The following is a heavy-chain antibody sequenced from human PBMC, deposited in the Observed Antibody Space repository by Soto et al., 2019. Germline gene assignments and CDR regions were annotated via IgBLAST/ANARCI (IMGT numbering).Heavy chain of an antibody. Sequence: SDPLSLTCAVYGGSFSDDASSSYCYCNWVRQPPGKGLEWIGQIYQSGTTNYNPSLKSRVAISADKSKNQFSLKLNSVTAAETAVYYCASSRRGRWDNYYDHGMDVWGQGTTVTVSS. CDR1: GGSFSDDASSSYCY. D-gene: IGHD1-26*01. CDR3: ASSRRGRWDNYYDHGMDV. V-gene: IGHV4-34*01. CDR2: IYQSGTT. J-gene: IGHJ6*02.